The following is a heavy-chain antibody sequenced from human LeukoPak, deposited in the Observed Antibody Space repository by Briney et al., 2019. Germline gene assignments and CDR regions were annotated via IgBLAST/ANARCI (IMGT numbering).Heavy chain of an antibody. CDR1: GGSISSYY. CDR2: IYYSGST. J-gene: IGHJ4*02. V-gene: IGHV4-59*01. D-gene: IGHD6-13*01. CDR3: ARGVMTGYSSSWHFDY. Sequence: SETLSLTCTVSGGSISSYYWSWIQQPPGKGLEWIGYIYYSGSTNYNPSLKSRVTISVDTSKNQFSLKLSSVTAADTAVYYCARGVMTGYSSSWHFDYWGQGTLVTVSS.